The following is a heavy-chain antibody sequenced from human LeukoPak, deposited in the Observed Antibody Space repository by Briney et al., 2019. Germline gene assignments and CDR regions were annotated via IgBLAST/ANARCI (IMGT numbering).Heavy chain of an antibody. D-gene: IGHD1-1*01. J-gene: IGHJ3*02. CDR2: MNEDGSEK. Sequence: GGSLRLSCAASGFTFSTYWMSWVRQAPGKGLEWVANMNEDGSEKYYVDSVKGRFTISRDNAKNSLYLQMNSLRAEDTAVYYCTRQGVDWNDAFDIWGQGTMVTVSS. CDR1: GFTFSTYW. CDR3: TRQGVDWNDAFDI. V-gene: IGHV3-7*03.